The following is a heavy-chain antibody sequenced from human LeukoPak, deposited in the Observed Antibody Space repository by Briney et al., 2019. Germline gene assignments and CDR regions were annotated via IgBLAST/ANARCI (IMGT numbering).Heavy chain of an antibody. V-gene: IGHV3-33*08. CDR2: IRFDGGNQ. CDR1: GFSFSSYG. CDR3: ARFAASYMGV. Sequence: GRSLRLSCAAFGFSFSSYGVHWVRQAPGKGLEWVASIRFDGGNQYYGEAVKGRFTISRNNAENRLFLQMNNVSAEDTAVYFCARFAASYMGVWGQGTTVTVSS. D-gene: IGHD6-25*01. J-gene: IGHJ6*03.